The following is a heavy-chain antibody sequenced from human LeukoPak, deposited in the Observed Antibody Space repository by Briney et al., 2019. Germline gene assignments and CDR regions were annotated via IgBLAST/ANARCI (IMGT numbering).Heavy chain of an antibody. CDR3: ARGDIVVVPAAMAGGDY. CDR1: GYTFTSYY. J-gene: IGHJ4*02. D-gene: IGHD2-2*01. Sequence: GASVKVSCKASGYTFTSYYMHWVRQAPGQGLEWMGWINPNSGGTNYAQKFQGRVTMTRGTSISTAYMELSRLRSDDTAVYYCARGDIVVVPAAMAGGDYWGQGTLVTVSS. CDR2: INPNSGGT. V-gene: IGHV1-2*02.